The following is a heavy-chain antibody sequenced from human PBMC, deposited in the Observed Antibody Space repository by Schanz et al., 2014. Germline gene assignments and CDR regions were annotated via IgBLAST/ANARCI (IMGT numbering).Heavy chain of an antibody. CDR2: VSSSSSYT. CDR3: ARPPHDSSGYYPFDY. V-gene: IGHV3-11*05. J-gene: IGHJ4*02. Sequence: AHLVESGGGLVKPGGSLTLSCAASGFTFSDYYMSWIRQAPGKGLEWVSYVSSSSSYTHYADSVKGRFTISRDNAKNSLYLQMNSLRAEDTAVYYCARPPHDSSGYYPFDYWGQGTLVTVSS. D-gene: IGHD3-22*01. CDR1: GFTFSDYY.